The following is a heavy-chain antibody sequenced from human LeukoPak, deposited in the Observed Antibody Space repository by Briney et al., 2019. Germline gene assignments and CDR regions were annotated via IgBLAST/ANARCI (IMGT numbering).Heavy chain of an antibody. CDR1: GGSISSSNYY. CDR2: IYYSGST. V-gene: IGHV4-39*01. CDR3: ARRPPYSSGWYNFDQ. J-gene: IGHJ4*02. D-gene: IGHD6-19*01. Sequence: SETLSLTCTVSGGSISSSNYYWGWIRQPPGKGLEWIGTIYYSGSTYYNPSLKSRVTISVDTSKNQFSLKLSSVTAADTAVYYCARRPPYSSGWYNFDQWGQGTLVTVSS.